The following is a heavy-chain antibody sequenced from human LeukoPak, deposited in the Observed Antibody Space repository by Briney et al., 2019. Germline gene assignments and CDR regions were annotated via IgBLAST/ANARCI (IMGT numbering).Heavy chain of an antibody. D-gene: IGHD3-22*01. V-gene: IGHV3-30*18. CDR1: GFTFSSYG. CDR2: ISYDGSNK. Sequence: GRSLRLSCAASGFTFSSYGMHWVRQAPGKGLEWVAVISYDGSNKYYTDSVKGRFTISRDNSKNTLYLQMNSLRAEDTAVYYCAKDVASRGPYGSSGYYYSYSDYWGQGTLVTVSS. J-gene: IGHJ4*02. CDR3: AKDVASRGPYGSSGYYYSYSDY.